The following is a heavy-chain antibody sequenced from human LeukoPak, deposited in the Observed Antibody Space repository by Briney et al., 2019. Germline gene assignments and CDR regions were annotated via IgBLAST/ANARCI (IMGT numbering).Heavy chain of an antibody. CDR1: GFTFTSYG. J-gene: IGHJ4*02. V-gene: IGHV3-23*01. CDR3: AVDWYDSSGYGTFDY. Sequence: HGGSLRLSCAASGFTFTSYGMSWVRQGPGKGLEWVSTITGSGDNTDYADSVKGRFTISRDNSKNTLYLQMHSLRAEDTAVYYCAVDWYDSSGYGTFDYWGQGTLVTVSS. D-gene: IGHD3-22*01. CDR2: ITGSGDNT.